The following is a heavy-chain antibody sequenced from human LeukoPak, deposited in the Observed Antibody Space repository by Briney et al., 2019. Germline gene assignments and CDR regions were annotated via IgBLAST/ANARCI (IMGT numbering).Heavy chain of an antibody. D-gene: IGHD3-10*01. V-gene: IGHV4-4*02. J-gene: IGHJ4*02. CDR1: GFTVSSNY. CDR2: IYHSGST. CDR3: ARVITMVDY. Sequence: GSLRLSCAASGFTVSSNYMSWVRQPPGKGLEWIGEIYHSGSTNYNPSLKSRVTISVDKSKNQFSLKLSSVTAADTAVYYCARVITMVDYWGQGTLVTVSS.